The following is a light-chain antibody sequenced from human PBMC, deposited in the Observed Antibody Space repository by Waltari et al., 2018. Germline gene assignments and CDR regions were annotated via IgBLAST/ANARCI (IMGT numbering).Light chain of an antibody. V-gene: IGLV2-14*01. Sequence: QSALTQPASVSGSLGQSITISCSGTSSDIGGYSYVSWYRQSPGQVPTLIIYELNKRASEGSDRSSGSRSGKTATLTISGLQAEDEAHYFCSSHSRTITLIFGGGTKLTVL. J-gene: IGLJ2*01. CDR3: SSHSRTITLI. CDR2: ELN. CDR1: SSDIGGYSY.